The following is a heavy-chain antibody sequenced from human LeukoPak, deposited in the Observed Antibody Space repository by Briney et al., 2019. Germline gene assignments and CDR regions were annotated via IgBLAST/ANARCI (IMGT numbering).Heavy chain of an antibody. V-gene: IGHV3-21*01. CDR3: ARDAYLKWELPPIHY. Sequence: GGSLRLSCAASGFTFSSYSMNCVRHAPGKGLGWVSSISSSSSYIYYTDSVKGRFTISRDNDKNSLYMQMNSLRAEDTAVYYCARDAYLKWELPPIHYWGQGTLVTVSS. CDR2: ISSSSSYI. CDR1: GFTFSSYS. J-gene: IGHJ4*02. D-gene: IGHD1-26*01.